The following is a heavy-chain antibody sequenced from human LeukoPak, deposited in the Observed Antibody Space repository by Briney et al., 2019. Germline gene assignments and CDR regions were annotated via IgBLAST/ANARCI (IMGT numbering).Heavy chain of an antibody. Sequence: QPGRSLRLSCAASGFTFSSYGMHWVRQAPGKGLEWVAVISYDGSNKYYADSVKGRFTISRDNSKNTLYLQMNSLRAEDTAVYYCAKALVAVAGTLFGFDYWGQGTLVTVSS. D-gene: IGHD6-19*01. CDR1: GFTFSSYG. CDR2: ISYDGSNK. V-gene: IGHV3-30*18. J-gene: IGHJ4*02. CDR3: AKALVAVAGTLFGFDY.